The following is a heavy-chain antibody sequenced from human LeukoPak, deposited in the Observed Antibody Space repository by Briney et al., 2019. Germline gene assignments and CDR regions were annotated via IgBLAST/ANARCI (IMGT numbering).Heavy chain of an antibody. CDR2: ISGGGGST. D-gene: IGHD3-9*01. V-gene: IGHV3-23*01. CDR1: GFSFSNYA. Sequence: GGSLRLSCAASGFSFSNYAMTWVRQAPGKGLEWVSGISGGGGSTYYADLVKGRFTISRDNSKNTVYLQMNSLRAEDTAVYYCAKCARIDWLPIDYWGQGTLVTVSS. J-gene: IGHJ4*02. CDR3: AKCARIDWLPIDY.